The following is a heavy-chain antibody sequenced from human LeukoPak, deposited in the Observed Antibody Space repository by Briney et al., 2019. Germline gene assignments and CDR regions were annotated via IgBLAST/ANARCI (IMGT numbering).Heavy chain of an antibody. Sequence: GASVKVSCKASGYIFDSYGITWVRQAPGQGFEWVGWISTFNGNTNYAQKLQGRVTITTDTPTKRAYMELRSLRSDDTAVYYCARGSDRLGYYDKWGQGTLVTVSS. CDR3: ARGSDRLGYYDK. J-gene: IGHJ4*02. V-gene: IGHV1-18*01. CDR2: ISTFNGNT. D-gene: IGHD3-22*01. CDR1: GYIFDSYG.